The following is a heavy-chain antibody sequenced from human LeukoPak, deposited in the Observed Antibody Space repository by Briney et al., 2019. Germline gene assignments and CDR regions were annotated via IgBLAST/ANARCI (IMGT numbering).Heavy chain of an antibody. CDR2: ISAYNGNT. CDR1: GYTFTSYS. V-gene: IGHV1-18*01. J-gene: IGHJ5*02. CDR3: ARTYYDSSGYPPTHH. Sequence: ASVKVSCKASGYTFTSYSISWLRQAPAQGLEWVGWISAYNGNTNYAHKLQGRVTITTDTSTSTAYIELRSLRSDDTAVYYCARTYYDSSGYPPTHHWGQGTLVTVSS. D-gene: IGHD3-22*01.